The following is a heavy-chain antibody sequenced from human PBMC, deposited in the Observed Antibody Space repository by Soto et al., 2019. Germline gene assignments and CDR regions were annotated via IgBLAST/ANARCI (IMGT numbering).Heavy chain of an antibody. CDR2: IYYSGST. D-gene: IGHD5-18*01. J-gene: IGHJ3*02. Sequence: SETLSLTCTVSGGSISSYYWRWIRQPPGKGLEWIGYIYYSGSTNYNPSLKSRVTISVDTSKNQFSLKLSSVTAADTAVYYCARRYGKNAFDIWGQGTMVTVS. V-gene: IGHV4-59*01. CDR1: GGSISSYY. CDR3: ARRYGKNAFDI.